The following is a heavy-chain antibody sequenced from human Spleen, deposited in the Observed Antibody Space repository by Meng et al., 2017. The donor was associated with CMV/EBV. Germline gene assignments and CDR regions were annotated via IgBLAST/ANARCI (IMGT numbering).Heavy chain of an antibody. CDR1: YTFSHYY. V-gene: IGHV1-2*02. J-gene: IGHJ4*02. Sequence: YTFSHYYMHWVRQAPGQGLEWMGWINPKSGSSNYAQRFQGRVTMTRDTSIRTAYMELSRLRFDDTAVYDGARDDSGTYKASGFFFDYWGQGSLVTVSS. CDR2: INPKSGSS. CDR3: ARDDSGTYKASGFFFDY. D-gene: IGHD1-26*01.